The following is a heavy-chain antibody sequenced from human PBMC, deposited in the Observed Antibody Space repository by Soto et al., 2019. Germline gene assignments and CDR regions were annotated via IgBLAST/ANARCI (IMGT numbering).Heavy chain of an antibody. D-gene: IGHD1-26*01. V-gene: IGHV3-21*01. Sequence: EVQLVESGGGLVKPGGSLRLSCAASGFTFSSYSMNWVRQAPGKGLEWVSSISSSSSYIYYADSVKGRFTISRDNAKNSLYLQMNSLRDEDTAVYYCARDRGGSYFHYYYYYGMDVWGQGTTVTVSS. J-gene: IGHJ6*02. CDR2: ISSSSSYI. CDR1: GFTFSSYS. CDR3: ARDRGGSYFHYYYYYGMDV.